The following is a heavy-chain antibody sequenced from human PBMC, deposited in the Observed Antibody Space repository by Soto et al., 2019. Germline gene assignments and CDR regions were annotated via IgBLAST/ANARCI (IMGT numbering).Heavy chain of an antibody. CDR3: ARDVAVGLFDY. Sequence: QVQLVQSGAEVKKPGASVKVSCKASGYTFTSYGISWVRQAPGQGLEWMGWINPYNDNTKYAQKLQVRVTMTTDTSTSTVYLELRSLSSDDTAVYYCARDVAVGLFDYWGQGTLVTVSS. CDR2: INPYNDNT. J-gene: IGHJ4*02. V-gene: IGHV1-18*01. CDR1: GYTFTSYG. D-gene: IGHD1-26*01.